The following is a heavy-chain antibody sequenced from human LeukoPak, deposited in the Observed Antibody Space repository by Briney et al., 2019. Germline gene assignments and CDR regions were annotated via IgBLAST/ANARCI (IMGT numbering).Heavy chain of an antibody. V-gene: IGHV4-4*07. CDR2: IYTSGST. Sequence: SETLSLTCTVSGGSISSYYWSWIRQPAGKGLEWIGRIYTSGSTNYNPSLKSRVTISVDTSKNQFSLRLSSVTAADTAVYYCARQEDYYDSSGYYVNWFDPWGQGTLVTVSS. CDR3: ARQEDYYDSSGYYVNWFDP. J-gene: IGHJ5*02. CDR1: GGSISSYY. D-gene: IGHD3-22*01.